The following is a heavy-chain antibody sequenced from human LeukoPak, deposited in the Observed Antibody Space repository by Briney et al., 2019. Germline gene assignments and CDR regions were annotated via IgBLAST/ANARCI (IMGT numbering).Heavy chain of an antibody. D-gene: IGHD3-10*01. CDR1: GESFTDYQ. Sequence: SETLSLTCVVYGESFTDYQWSWIRQPPGMGLEWIGEIDHSGSTNYNPSLKSRVTISVDTSKNQFSLKLSSVTAADTAVYYCARGSTMVRGVNLFDYWGQGTLVTVYS. CDR3: ARGSTMVRGVNLFDY. V-gene: IGHV4-34*01. J-gene: IGHJ4*02. CDR2: IDHSGST.